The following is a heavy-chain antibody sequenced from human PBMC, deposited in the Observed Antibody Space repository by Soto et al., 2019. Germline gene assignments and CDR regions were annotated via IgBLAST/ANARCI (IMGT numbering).Heavy chain of an antibody. Sequence: QVQLVESGGGVVQPGRSLRLSCAASGFSFSISPMHWVRQAPGKGPEWVALISYDGTNKFYADSVKGRFTISRDNSKSTLYLHVDSLRPEDAAVYYCARDPKTTGGQHWAFNYFHSLGQGTLVTVSS. D-gene: IGHD2-8*02. CDR2: ISYDGTNK. CDR3: ARDPKTTGGQHWAFNYFHS. J-gene: IGHJ4*02. CDR1: GFSFSISP. V-gene: IGHV3-30-3*01.